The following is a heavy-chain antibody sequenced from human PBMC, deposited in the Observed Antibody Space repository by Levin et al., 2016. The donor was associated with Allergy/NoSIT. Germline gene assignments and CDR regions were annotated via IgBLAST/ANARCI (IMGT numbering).Heavy chain of an antibody. Sequence: GESLKISCAASGFTFSSYGMHWVRQAPGKGLEWVAVISYDGSNKYYADSVKGRFTISRDNSKKMVYLQMSSLRAEDTAVYYCARGGGVQQSRRDMDVWGKGTTVTVSS. D-gene: IGHD3-3*01. CDR1: GFTFSSYG. V-gene: IGHV3-30*03. CDR3: ARGGGVQQSRRDMDV. J-gene: IGHJ6*03. CDR2: ISYDGSNK.